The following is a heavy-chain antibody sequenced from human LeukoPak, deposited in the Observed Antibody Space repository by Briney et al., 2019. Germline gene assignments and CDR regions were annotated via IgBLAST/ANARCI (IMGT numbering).Heavy chain of an antibody. D-gene: IGHD1-26*01. J-gene: IGHJ4*02. CDR2: TSGRGGIT. Sequence: PGGSLRLSCAASGFTFRSYAMNWVLQAPGKGLEWVSTTSGRGGITDYADSVKGRFTVSRDNSKNTLFMQINSLRAEDTAVYYCASNSGSYGGYWGQGTLVTVSS. CDR1: GFTFRSYA. V-gene: IGHV3-23*01. CDR3: ASNSGSYGGY.